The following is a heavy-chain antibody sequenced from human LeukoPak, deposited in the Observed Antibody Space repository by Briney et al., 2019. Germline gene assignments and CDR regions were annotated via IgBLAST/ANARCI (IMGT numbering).Heavy chain of an antibody. Sequence: PSETLSLTCTVSGGSISSGDYYWSWIRQPPGKGLEWIGYIYYSGSTHYNPSLKSRITISVDTSKNQFSLKLSSVTAADTAVYYCASYYGSGSYPLFSYWGQGTLVTVSS. CDR3: ASYYGSGSYPLFSY. V-gene: IGHV4-30-4*01. D-gene: IGHD3-10*01. J-gene: IGHJ4*02. CDR2: IYYSGST. CDR1: GGSISSGDYY.